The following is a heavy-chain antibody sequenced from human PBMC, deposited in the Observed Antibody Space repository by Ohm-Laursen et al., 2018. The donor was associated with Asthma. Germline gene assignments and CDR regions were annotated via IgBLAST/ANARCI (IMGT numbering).Heavy chain of an antibody. CDR2: IWYDGSGK. V-gene: IGHV3-33*01. D-gene: IGHD3-10*01. CDR1: GFSFSSHG. Sequence: SLRLSCAASGFSFSSHGMHWVRQAPGKGLEWVANIWYDGSGKNFVDFVKGRFTISRDNSKNTLYLQMNSLRAEDTAVYYCASLRITNTKGWGQGTLVTVSS. CDR3: ASLRITNTKG. J-gene: IGHJ4*02.